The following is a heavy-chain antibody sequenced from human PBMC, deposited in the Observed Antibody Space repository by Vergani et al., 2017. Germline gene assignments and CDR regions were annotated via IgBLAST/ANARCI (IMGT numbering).Heavy chain of an antibody. CDR1: GGSISSYY. Sequence: QVQLQESGPGLVKPSETLSLTCTVSGGSISSYYWSWIRQPPGKGLEWIGYIYYSGSTYYNPSLKSRVTISVDTSKNQFSLKLSSVTAADTAVYYCARVWGRGGIAVASLDYWGQGTLVTVSS. V-gene: IGHV4-59*12. D-gene: IGHD6-19*01. CDR2: IYYSGST. J-gene: IGHJ4*02. CDR3: ARVWGRGGIAVASLDY.